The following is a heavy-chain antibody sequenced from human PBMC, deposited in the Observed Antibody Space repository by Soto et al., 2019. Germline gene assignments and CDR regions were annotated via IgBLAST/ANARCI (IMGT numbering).Heavy chain of an antibody. Sequence: ASVKVSCKVSGYTLSDLSMHWVRQAPGKGLEWMGGFDPEDGETIYAQKLQGRVTMTGDTSTDTAYMELSSLKSEDTAVYYCAADRYYYDSSGFFGYWGQGTLVTVSS. CDR3: AADRYYYDSSGFFGY. V-gene: IGHV1-24*01. CDR1: GYTLSDLS. CDR2: FDPEDGET. D-gene: IGHD3-22*01. J-gene: IGHJ4*02.